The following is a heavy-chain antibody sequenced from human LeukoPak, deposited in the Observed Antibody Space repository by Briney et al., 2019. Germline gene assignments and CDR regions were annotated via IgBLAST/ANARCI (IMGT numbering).Heavy chain of an antibody. CDR1: GFTLRSYA. Sequence: GGSLRLSCAASGFTLRSYAMSWVRQAPGKGLEWVSAISGSGGSTYYADSVKGRFTISRDNSKNTLYLQMNSLRAEDTAVYYCASRRGSSSSYYYYYMDVWGKGTTVTVSS. V-gene: IGHV3-23*01. CDR3: ASRRGSSSSYYYYYMDV. J-gene: IGHJ6*03. D-gene: IGHD6-6*01. CDR2: ISGSGGST.